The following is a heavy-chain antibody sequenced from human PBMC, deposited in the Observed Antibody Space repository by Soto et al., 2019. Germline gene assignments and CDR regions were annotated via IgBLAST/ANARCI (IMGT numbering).Heavy chain of an antibody. CDR1: GFTFSSYG. CDR2: ISYDGSNK. J-gene: IGHJ4*02. CDR3: AKDGGIWFGELLGVGAAGAFFDY. D-gene: IGHD3-10*01. Sequence: QVQLVESGGGVVQPGRSLRLSCAASGFTFSSYGMHWVRQAPGKGLEWVAVISYDGSNKYYADSVKGRFTISRDNSKNTLYLQMNSLRAEDTAVYYCAKDGGIWFGELLGVGAAGAFFDYWGQGTLVTVSS. V-gene: IGHV3-30*18.